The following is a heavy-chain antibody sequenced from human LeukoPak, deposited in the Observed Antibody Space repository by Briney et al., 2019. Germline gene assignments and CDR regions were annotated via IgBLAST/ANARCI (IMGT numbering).Heavy chain of an antibody. CDR1: GGSISSSSYY. J-gene: IGHJ3*02. CDR2: IYYSGST. V-gene: IGHV4-39*02. CDR3: ARDPGGITMIVVAFDI. Sequence: PSETLSLTCTVSGGSISSSSYYWGWIRQPPGKGLEWIGSIYYSGSTYYNPSLKSRVTISVDTSKNQFSLKLSSVTAADTAVYYCARDPGGITMIVVAFDIWGQGTMVTVSS. D-gene: IGHD3-22*01.